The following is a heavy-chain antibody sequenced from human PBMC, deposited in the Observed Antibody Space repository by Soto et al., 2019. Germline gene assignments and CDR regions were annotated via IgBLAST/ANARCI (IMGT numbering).Heavy chain of an antibody. D-gene: IGHD6-13*01. Sequence: QVQLVESGGGVVQPGRSLRLSCAASGFSFSSYAMHCVRQAPGKGLEWVAVISYDGSNKYYADSVKGRFTISRDNSKNTLYLQMNSLRDEDTAVYYCARELIAAAGTTFDYWGQGTPVTVSS. J-gene: IGHJ4*02. CDR3: ARELIAAAGTTFDY. V-gene: IGHV3-30-3*01. CDR1: GFSFSSYA. CDR2: ISYDGSNK.